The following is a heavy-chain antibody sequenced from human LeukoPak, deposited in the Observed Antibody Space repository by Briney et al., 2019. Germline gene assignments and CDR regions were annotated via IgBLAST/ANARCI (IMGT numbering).Heavy chain of an antibody. J-gene: IGHJ4*02. CDR3: TRDSAKSFDD. CDR1: GFTFRNYG. Sequence: GGSLRLSCAASGFTFRNYGFHWVRQAPGKGLEWVAVIYHDGSYKFYADSMKGRFTFSRDNSKNTVFLEMNSLRGEDTAMYYCTRDSAKSFDDWGQGTLVTVSS. V-gene: IGHV3-33*01. D-gene: IGHD4/OR15-4a*01. CDR2: IYHDGSYK.